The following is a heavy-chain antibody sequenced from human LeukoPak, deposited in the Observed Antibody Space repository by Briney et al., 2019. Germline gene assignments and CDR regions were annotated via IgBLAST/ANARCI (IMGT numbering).Heavy chain of an antibody. J-gene: IGHJ6*03. Sequence: GGSLRLSCAASGFTFSSYSTNWVRQAPGKGLEWISYISSSSSTIDYADSVKGRFTISRDNAKNSLYLQINSLRAEDTAVYYCARDPRSSTSYQYYYMDVWGKGTMVTVSS. V-gene: IGHV3-48*01. CDR2: ISSSSSTI. D-gene: IGHD2-2*01. CDR3: ARDPRSSTSYQYYYMDV. CDR1: GFTFSSYS.